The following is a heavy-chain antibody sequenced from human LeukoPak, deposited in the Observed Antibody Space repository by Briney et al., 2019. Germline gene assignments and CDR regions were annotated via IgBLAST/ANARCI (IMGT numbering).Heavy chain of an antibody. V-gene: IGHV1-2*02. J-gene: IGHJ4*02. CDR2: INPNSGGT. D-gene: IGHD4/OR15-4a*01. Sequence: ASVKVSCKASGYTFTGYYMHWVRQAPGQGLEWMGWINPNSGGTTYARKFQGRVTMTRDTSISTAYMELSRLRSDDTAVYYCPRSDYLATSYWGQGTLVTVSS. CDR1: GYTFTGYY. CDR3: PRSDYLATSY.